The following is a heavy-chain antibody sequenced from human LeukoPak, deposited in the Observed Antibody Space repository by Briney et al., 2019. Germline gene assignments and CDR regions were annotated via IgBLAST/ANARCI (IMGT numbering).Heavy chain of an antibody. V-gene: IGHV3-30-3*01. CDR1: GFTFSSYA. D-gene: IGHD2-2*01. CDR3: ARDPGYCSSTSCYSFFDY. CDR2: ISYDGSNK. J-gene: IGHJ4*02. Sequence: PGGSLRLSCAASGFTFSSYAMHWVRQAPGKGLEWVAVISYDGSNKYYADSVKGRFTISRDNSKNTLYLQMNSLRAEDTAVYYCARDPGYCSSTSCYSFFDYWGQGTLVTVSS.